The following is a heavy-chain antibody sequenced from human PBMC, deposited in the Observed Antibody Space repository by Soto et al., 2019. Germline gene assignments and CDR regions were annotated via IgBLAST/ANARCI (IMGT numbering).Heavy chain of an antibody. Sequence: EVQLVESGGGLVQPGGSLRLSCAASGFTFSNYWMTWVRQAPGKGLEWVANIKEDGSEEYYVDSVKGRFTISRDNAKNSLFLQMNSRRAEDTAVYYCARGQYSNLYWGQGTLVTVSS. V-gene: IGHV3-7*01. J-gene: IGHJ4*02. CDR2: IKEDGSEE. D-gene: IGHD6-13*01. CDR1: GFTFSNYW. CDR3: ARGQYSNLY.